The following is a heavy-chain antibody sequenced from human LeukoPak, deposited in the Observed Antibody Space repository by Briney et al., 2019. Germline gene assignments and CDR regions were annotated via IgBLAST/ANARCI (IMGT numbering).Heavy chain of an antibody. D-gene: IGHD2-2*01. V-gene: IGHV1-8*01. Sequence: ASVTVSCKASGYTFTSYDINWVRQATGQGLEWMGWMNPNSGNTGYAQKFQGRVTMTRNTSISTAYMELSSLRSEDTAVYYCARHHDYCSSTSCYQVVDYWGQGTLVTVSS. CDR1: GYTFTSYD. J-gene: IGHJ4*02. CDR3: ARHHDYCSSTSCYQVVDY. CDR2: MNPNSGNT.